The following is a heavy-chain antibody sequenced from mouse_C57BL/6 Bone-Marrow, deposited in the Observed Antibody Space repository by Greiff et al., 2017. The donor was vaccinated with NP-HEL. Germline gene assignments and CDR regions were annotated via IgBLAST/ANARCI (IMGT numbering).Heavy chain of an antibody. Sequence: QLQQSGAELVRPGASVKLSCKASGYTFTDYYINWVKQRPGQGLEWIARIYPGSGNTYYNEKFKGKATLTAEKSSSTAYMQLSSLTSEDSAVYFCARGYAYFDVWGTGTTVTVSS. CDR2: IYPGSGNT. J-gene: IGHJ1*03. CDR3: ARGYAYFDV. CDR1: GYTFTDYY. V-gene: IGHV1-76*01. D-gene: IGHD2-2*01.